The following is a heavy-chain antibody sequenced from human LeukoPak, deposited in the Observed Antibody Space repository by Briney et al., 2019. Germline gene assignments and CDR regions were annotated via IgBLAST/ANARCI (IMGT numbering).Heavy chain of an antibody. CDR2: IHDSGSA. V-gene: IGHV4-59*01. CDR3: ARTYGSGSPRYYGMDV. CDR1: GASMSNYF. D-gene: IGHD3-10*01. J-gene: IGHJ6*02. Sequence: SETLSLTCAVSGASMSNYFGSWIRQPPRKGLEWVGYIHDSGSANYNPSLTSRLTISVDRSKNLFSLKLKSVTAADTAVYYCARTYGSGSPRYYGMDVWGQGTMVTVSS.